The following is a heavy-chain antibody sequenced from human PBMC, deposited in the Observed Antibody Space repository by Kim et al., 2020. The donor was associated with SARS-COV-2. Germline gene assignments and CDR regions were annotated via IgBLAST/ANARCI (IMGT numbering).Heavy chain of an antibody. CDR1: GYIFNTYF. Sequence: ASVKVSCKASGYIFNTYFIHWVRQAPGEGLEWMGIIDPSVGSRSYAQKFQDRVTVTRDTSTSTVYMELSSLRSDDTAVYYCARVKGSGSLHPCDYWGQGT. CDR3: ARVKGSGSLHPCDY. CDR2: IDPSVGSR. D-gene: IGHD3-10*01. V-gene: IGHV1-46*02. J-gene: IGHJ4*02.